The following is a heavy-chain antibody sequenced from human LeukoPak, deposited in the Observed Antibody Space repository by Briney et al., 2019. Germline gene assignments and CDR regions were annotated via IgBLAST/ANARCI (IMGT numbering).Heavy chain of an antibody. CDR1: GYIFTNYY. Sequence: GASVKVSSKASGYIFTNYYMHWVRQAPGQGLEWMGTINPSGGSTTYAQKFQGRGTMTRDTSTSTVYMELSSLRSEDTAVYYCARDHGSAYYRAPRHWGQGTLVTVSS. CDR3: ARDHGSAYYRAPRH. V-gene: IGHV1-46*01. CDR2: INPSGGST. D-gene: IGHD3-10*01. J-gene: IGHJ4*02.